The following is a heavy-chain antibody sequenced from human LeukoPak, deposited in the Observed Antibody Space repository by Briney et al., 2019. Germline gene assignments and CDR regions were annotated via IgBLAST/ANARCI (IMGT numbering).Heavy chain of an antibody. V-gene: IGHV4-4*07. CDR2: IYATGST. J-gene: IGHJ3*02. CDR3: ARGDDYYLAFDI. Sequence: SGTLSLTCTVSGASISSYYWTWIRQPAEKGLEWIGRIYATGSTNYNPSLKSRVTISVDKSKSQFSLNLTSVSAADTAVYYCARGDDYYLAFDIWGQGTMVTVSS. CDR1: GASISSYY. D-gene: IGHD3-22*01.